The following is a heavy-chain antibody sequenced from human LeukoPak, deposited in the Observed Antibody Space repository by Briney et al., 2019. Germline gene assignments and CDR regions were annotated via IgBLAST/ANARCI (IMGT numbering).Heavy chain of an antibody. J-gene: IGHJ5*02. Sequence: GASVKVSCKASGYTFTSYGIRWVRQAPGQGLEWMGWISAYNGNTNYAQKLQGRVTMTTDTSTSTAYMELSSLRSDDTAVYYCARDRIFGVVIKYNWFARWGQGTIVSVCS. V-gene: IGHV1-18*01. CDR2: ISAYNGNT. CDR3: ARDRIFGVVIKYNWFAR. CDR1: GYTFTSYG. D-gene: IGHD3-3*02.